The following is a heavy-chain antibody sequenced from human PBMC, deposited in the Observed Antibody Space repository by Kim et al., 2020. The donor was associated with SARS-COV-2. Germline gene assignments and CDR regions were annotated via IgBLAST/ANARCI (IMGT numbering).Heavy chain of an antibody. D-gene: IGHD3-22*01. V-gene: IGHV3-49*03. Sequence: GGSLRLSCTASGFTFGDYAMSWFRQAPGKGLEWVGFIRSKAYGGTTEYAASVKGRFTISRDDSKSIAYLQMNSLKTEDTAVYYCTRGQTYYYDSSDHNWFDPWGQGTLVTVSS. CDR1: GFTFGDYA. CDR2: IRSKAYGGTT. J-gene: IGHJ5*02. CDR3: TRGQTYYYDSSDHNWFDP.